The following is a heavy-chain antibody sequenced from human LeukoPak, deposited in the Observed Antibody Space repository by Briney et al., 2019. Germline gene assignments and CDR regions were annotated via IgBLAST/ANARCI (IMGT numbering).Heavy chain of an antibody. CDR3: AGARVADAFDI. CDR2: IYYSGST. D-gene: IGHD2-15*01. J-gene: IGHJ3*02. V-gene: IGHV4-59*01. Sequence: KPSETLSLTCTVSGGSISSYYWSWIRQPPGKGLEWIGYIYYSGSTNCNPSLKSRVTISVDTSKNQFSLKLSSVTAADTAVYYCAGARVADAFDIWGQGTMVTVSS. CDR1: GGSISSYY.